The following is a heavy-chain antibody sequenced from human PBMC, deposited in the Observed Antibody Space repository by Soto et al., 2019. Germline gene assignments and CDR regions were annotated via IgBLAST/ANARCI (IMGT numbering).Heavy chain of an antibody. CDR2: MSGSGEDA. J-gene: IGHJ4*02. V-gene: IGHV3-23*01. CDR3: AKKVTIYAVDPADY. CDR1: GFTFSNYG. Sequence: EVQLLESGGGLVQPGGSLRLSCAASGFTFSNYGMSWVRQAPGKGLEWVSVMSGSGEDAYYADSVKGRFTISRDNSKNTLYLQMNSLRAEDTAVYFCAKKVTIYAVDPADYWGQGTQVAVSS. D-gene: IGHD3-3*01.